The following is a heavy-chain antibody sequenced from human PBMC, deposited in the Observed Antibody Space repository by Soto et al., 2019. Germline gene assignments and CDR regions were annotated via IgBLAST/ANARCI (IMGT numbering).Heavy chain of an antibody. J-gene: IGHJ4*02. D-gene: IGHD1-7*01. CDR1: GGSFTSNNW. CDR3: ASRDPGTSVDY. CDR2: IYRTGST. V-gene: IGHV4-4*02. Sequence: ASETLSLTCAVSGGSFTSNNWWTWVRQPPGQGLDWIGEIYRTGSTNYNPSRKSRVTISLDKSENQFSLKVTSLTAADTAVYYCASRDPGTSVDYWGQGTLVTVS.